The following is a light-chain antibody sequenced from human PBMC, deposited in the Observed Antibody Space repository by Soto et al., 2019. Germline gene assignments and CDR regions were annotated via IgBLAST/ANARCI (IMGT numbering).Light chain of an antibody. V-gene: IGKV3-15*01. J-gene: IGKJ1*01. CDR1: QSVSSS. Sequence: PGARATLSCRACQSVSSSQLAWYQQKPGQAPRLLIYGASTRATGIPARFSGSGSGTEFTLTISRLQSEDFAVYYCQQYNDWPPWTFGQGTKVDIK. CDR2: GAS. CDR3: QQYNDWPPWT.